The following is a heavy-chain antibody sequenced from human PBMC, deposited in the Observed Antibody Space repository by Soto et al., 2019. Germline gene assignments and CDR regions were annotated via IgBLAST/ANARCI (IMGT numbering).Heavy chain of an antibody. CDR3: ASTSRATPGTGLDS. Sequence: NPSETLSLTCTVSGGSIRNGNYYWSWIRQLPGKGLEWIGFVYSGGSAMYNPSFKSRVIISLETSKNQFSLTLTSLTAADSAMYYCASTSRATPGTGLDSWGQGALVTVSS. J-gene: IGHJ4*02. V-gene: IGHV4-61*01. CDR1: GGSIRNGNYY. CDR2: VYSGGSA.